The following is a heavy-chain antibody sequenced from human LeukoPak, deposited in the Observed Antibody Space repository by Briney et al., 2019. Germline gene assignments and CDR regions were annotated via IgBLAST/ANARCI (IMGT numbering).Heavy chain of an antibody. CDR2: SNSEGSST. J-gene: IGHJ3*02. CDR3: ARYGHYYGSFDI. V-gene: IGHV3-74*01. D-gene: IGHD3-10*01. Sequence: GGSLRLSCAASGFTFSSYWMHWVRQAPGKGLVWVSRSNSEGSSTSYADAVKGRFAISRDNAKNTLYLQMNSLRAEDTAVYYCARYGHYYGSFDIWGQGTVVTVSS. CDR1: GFTFSSYW.